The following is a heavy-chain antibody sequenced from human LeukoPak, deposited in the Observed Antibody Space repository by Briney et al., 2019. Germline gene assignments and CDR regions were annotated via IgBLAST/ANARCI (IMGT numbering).Heavy chain of an antibody. D-gene: IGHD3-16*01. V-gene: IGHV4-59*08. CDR2: IYYSGST. CDR3: ARLGITAGDY. Sequence: PLETLSLTCTVSGGSISSYYWSWIRQPPGKGLEWIGYIYYSGSTNYNPSLKSRVTISVDTSKNQFSLKLSSVTAADTAVYYCARLGITAGDYWGQGTLVTVSS. CDR1: GGSISSYY. J-gene: IGHJ4*02.